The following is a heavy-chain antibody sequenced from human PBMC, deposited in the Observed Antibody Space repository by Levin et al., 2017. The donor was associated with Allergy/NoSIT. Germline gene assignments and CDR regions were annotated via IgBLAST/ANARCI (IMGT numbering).Heavy chain of an antibody. CDR1: GFTFSSYS. CDR3: ARDLESRGDIVVVPAAISFDY. CDR2: ISSSSSTI. D-gene: IGHD2-2*01. J-gene: IGHJ4*02. Sequence: PGGSLRLSCAASGFTFSSYSMNWVRQAPGKGLEWVSYISSSSSTIYYADSVKGRFTISRDNAKNSLYLQMNSLRAEDTAVYYCARDLESRGDIVVVPAAISFDYWGQGTLVTVSS. V-gene: IGHV3-48*01.